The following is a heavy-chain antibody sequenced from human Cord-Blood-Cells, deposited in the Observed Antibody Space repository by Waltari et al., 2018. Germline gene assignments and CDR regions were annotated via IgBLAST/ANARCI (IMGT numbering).Heavy chain of an antibody. V-gene: IGHV4-30-4*08. CDR1: GGSISSGDYY. CDR3: ARDKPYSSSSRYGMDV. Sequence: QVQLQESGPGLVKPSQTLSLTCTVSGGSISSGDYYWSWIRQPPGKGLEWIGYIYYSGSTYDNPSLKSRVTRSVDTSKNQCSLKLSSVTAADTAVYYCARDKPYSSSSRYGMDVWGQGTTVTVSS. D-gene: IGHD6-6*01. CDR2: IYYSGST. J-gene: IGHJ6*02.